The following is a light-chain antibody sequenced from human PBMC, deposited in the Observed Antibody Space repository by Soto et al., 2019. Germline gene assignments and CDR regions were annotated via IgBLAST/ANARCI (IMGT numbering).Light chain of an antibody. V-gene: IGKV3-15*01. CDR2: GAS. CDR1: QSVSSN. J-gene: IGKJ2*01. Sequence: EIVMTQSSATLSVSPGERATLSCRASQSVSSNLAWYQQKPGQAPRLLIYGASTRATGIPARFSGSGSGTEFTRTISSLQSADFAVYYGQQYNNWPHTFGQGTKLEIK. CDR3: QQYNNWPHT.